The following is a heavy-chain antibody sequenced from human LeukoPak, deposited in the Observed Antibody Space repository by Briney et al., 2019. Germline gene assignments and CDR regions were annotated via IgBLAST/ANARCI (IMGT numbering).Heavy chain of an antibody. J-gene: IGHJ3*02. D-gene: IGHD1-1*01. V-gene: IGHV3-23*01. Sequence: GGSLRLSCAASGFTFRSYAMNWVRQAPGKGLEWVSGISESGVGTNYADSVKGRFTISRDNSKNTVYLQMDSLRPEDTAVCYCARARGTTGTTRIAFDIWGKGTMVTVSS. CDR2: ISESGVGT. CDR3: ARARGTTGTTRIAFDI. CDR1: GFTFRSYA.